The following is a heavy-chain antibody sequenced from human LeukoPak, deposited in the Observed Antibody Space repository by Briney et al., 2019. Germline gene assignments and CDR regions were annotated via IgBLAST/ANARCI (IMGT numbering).Heavy chain of an antibody. Sequence: ASVKVSCKASGGTFSSYAISWVRQAPGQGLEWMGGIIPIFGTANYAQKFQGRVTITADKSTSTAYMELSSLRSEDTAVYYCARDEGRSGYGDYHDWGQGTLVTVSS. CDR3: ARDEGRSGYGDYHD. CDR1: GGTFSSYA. CDR2: IIPIFGTA. V-gene: IGHV1-69*06. D-gene: IGHD4-17*01. J-gene: IGHJ4*02.